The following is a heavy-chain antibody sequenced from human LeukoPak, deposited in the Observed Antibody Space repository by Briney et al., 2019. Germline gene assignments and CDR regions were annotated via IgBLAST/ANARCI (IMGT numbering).Heavy chain of an antibody. J-gene: IGHJ4*02. Sequence: GESLKISCKCSGYSFTSYWISWVRQMPGKGLEWMGRIDPSDSYTNYSPSFQGHVTISADKSISTAYLQWSSLKAPDTAMYYCASSSIAARPPLDWGQGTLVTVSS. CDR2: IDPSDSYT. D-gene: IGHD6-6*01. CDR3: ASSSIAARPPLD. V-gene: IGHV5-10-1*01. CDR1: GYSFTSYW.